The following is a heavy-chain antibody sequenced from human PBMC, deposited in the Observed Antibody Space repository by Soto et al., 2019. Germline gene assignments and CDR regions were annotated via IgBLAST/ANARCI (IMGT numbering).Heavy chain of an antibody. J-gene: IGHJ4*02. CDR3: ARGWTPMDY. CDR2: ISAYNGNT. Sequence: QVQLVQSGAEVKKPGASVKVSCKASGYTFTNFGISWVRQAPGQGLEWMGWISAYNGNTNYAQKYQGRVTMTTDTSTRTAYMEVRSRRFDDTAVYYCARGWTPMDYWGQGTLVTVSS. CDR1: GYTFTNFG. D-gene: IGHD2-15*01. V-gene: IGHV1-18*01.